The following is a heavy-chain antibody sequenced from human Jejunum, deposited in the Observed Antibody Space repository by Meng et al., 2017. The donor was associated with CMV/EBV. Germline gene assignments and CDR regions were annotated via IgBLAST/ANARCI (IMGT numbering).Heavy chain of an antibody. CDR1: GFTFSSFA. CDR3: AKSLVDTAMDLDE. CDR2: IDSSDRT. Sequence: ASGFTFSSFAMTWVRQAPGKGLEWVSTIDSSDRTYYADSVRGRFTISRDNSMNTLHLQMNSLRAEDTAVYYCAKSLVDTAMDLDEWSQETLVTVSS. D-gene: IGHD5-18*01. V-gene: IGHV3-23*01. J-gene: IGHJ4*02.